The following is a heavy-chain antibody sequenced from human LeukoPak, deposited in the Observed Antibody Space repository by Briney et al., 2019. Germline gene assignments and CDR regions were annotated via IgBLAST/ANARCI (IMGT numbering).Heavy chain of an antibody. Sequence: SQTLSLTCAISGDSVSSNSAAWNWIRQSPSRALEWLGRTYYRSKWSNDYAVSVKSRIIINPDTSQNQLSLQLNSLTPEDSAVYFCARAPIGGWYFDLWGRGTLVTVSS. D-gene: IGHD2-15*01. CDR1: GDSVSSNSAA. CDR3: ARAPIGGWYFDL. CDR2: TYYRSKWSN. V-gene: IGHV6-1*01. J-gene: IGHJ2*01.